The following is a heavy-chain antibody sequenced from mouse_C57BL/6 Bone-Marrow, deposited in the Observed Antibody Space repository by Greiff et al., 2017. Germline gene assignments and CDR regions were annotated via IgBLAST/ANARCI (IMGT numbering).Heavy chain of an antibody. CDR2: IWSGGST. V-gene: IGHV2-2*01. Sequence: QVQLQQSGPGLVQPSPSLSITCTVSGFSLTSYGVHWVRQSPGKGLEWLGVIWSGGSTDYNAAFISRLSISKDNSKSHVFFKMNSLQADDTAIYYCARTGFAYWGQGTLVTVSA. CDR3: ARTGFAY. J-gene: IGHJ3*01. CDR1: GFSLTSYG.